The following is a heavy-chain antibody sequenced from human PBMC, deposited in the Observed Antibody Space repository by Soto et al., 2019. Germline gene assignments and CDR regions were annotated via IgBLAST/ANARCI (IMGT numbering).Heavy chain of an antibody. CDR2: INAGNGNT. CDR3: ARDLSGCSGGSCYSARFDY. D-gene: IGHD2-15*01. V-gene: IGHV1-3*01. Sequence: ASVKVSCKASGNTFTSCAMHWVRQAPGQRLEWMGWINAGNGNTKYSQKFQGRVTITRDTSASTAYMELSSLRSEDTAVYYCARDLSGCSGGSCYSARFDYWGQGTLVTVSS. J-gene: IGHJ4*02. CDR1: GNTFTSCA.